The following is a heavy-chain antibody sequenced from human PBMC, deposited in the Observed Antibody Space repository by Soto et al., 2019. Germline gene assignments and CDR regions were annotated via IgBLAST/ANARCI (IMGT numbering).Heavy chain of an antibody. CDR2: ISGSGNSI. CDR1: GFSFSSYA. V-gene: IGHV3-23*01. J-gene: IGHJ4*02. CDR3: VKVPRYSSGWSPSDY. D-gene: IGHD6-19*01. Sequence: EVQLLESGGGLVQPGGSLRLSCAASGFSFSSYAMSWVRQAPGKGLEWVSSISGSGNSIYYADSVKGRFTISRDNSKNTLYLQLNSLRAGDTALYYCVKVPRYSSGWSPSDYWGQGTLVTVSS.